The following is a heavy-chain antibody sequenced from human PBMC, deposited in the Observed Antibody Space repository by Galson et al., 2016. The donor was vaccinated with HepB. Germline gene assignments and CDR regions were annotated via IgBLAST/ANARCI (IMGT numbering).Heavy chain of an antibody. V-gene: IGHV3-7*03. J-gene: IGHJ3*02. CDR3: VGNSYCGASLCVVGPTEHDAFDM. CDR2: IKSDGSDK. Sequence: SLRLACAASGFTFSTYWMTWVRQAPGKGLQWVANIKSDGSDKYYVDSVKGRFAISSDNAKTSLYLQMSILRAEDPAVYFCVGNSYCGASLCVVGPTEHDAFDMWGQGTMVTVSS. D-gene: IGHD2-21*01. CDR1: GFTFSTYW.